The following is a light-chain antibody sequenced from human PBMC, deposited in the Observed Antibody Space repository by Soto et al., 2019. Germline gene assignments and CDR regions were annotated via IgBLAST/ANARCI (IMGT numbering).Light chain of an antibody. CDR2: LNSDGSH. Sequence: QSVLTQSPSASASLGASVKLTCTLSSGHSRYAIAWHQQQPEKGPRYLTKLNSDGSHSKGDGIPDRFSGSSSGSERYLTISSLQSEDEADYYCQTWGTGIQVFGGGTKLTVL. V-gene: IGLV4-69*01. CDR3: QTWGTGIQV. J-gene: IGLJ3*02. CDR1: SGHSRYA.